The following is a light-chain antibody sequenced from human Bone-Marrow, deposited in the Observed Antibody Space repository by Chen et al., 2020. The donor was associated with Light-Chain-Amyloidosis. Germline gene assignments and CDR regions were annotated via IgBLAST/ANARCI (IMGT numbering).Light chain of an antibody. CDR1: SGSIATNY. CDR2: EDD. Sequence: NFMMPQPLYVSESPGMTVIISCTSSSGSIATNYVQWYQKRPGSSPTTLIYEDDQRPSGVPYRFSGSIDRSSNSASLTISGLKTEDEADYYCQSYQGSSQGVFGGGTKLTVL. CDR3: QSYQGSSQGV. J-gene: IGLJ3*02. V-gene: IGLV6-57*01.